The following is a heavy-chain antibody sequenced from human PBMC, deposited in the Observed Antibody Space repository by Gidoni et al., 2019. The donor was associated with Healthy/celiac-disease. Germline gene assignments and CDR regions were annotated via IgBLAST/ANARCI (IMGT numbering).Heavy chain of an antibody. CDR1: GFTFSSYG. V-gene: IGHV3-30*18. J-gene: IGHJ6*02. D-gene: IGHD6-13*01. CDR3: AKDPRIAAAQSYCYYYGIDV. CDR2: ISYDGSNK. Sequence: QVQLVESGGGVVQPGRSLRLSCAASGFTFSSYGMRWVRQAPGKGLEWVAVISYDGSNKYYADTVKDRFTISRDNSKNTLYLKMNSLRAENTAVYYCAKDPRIAAAQSYCYYYGIDVWGQGTTVTVSS.